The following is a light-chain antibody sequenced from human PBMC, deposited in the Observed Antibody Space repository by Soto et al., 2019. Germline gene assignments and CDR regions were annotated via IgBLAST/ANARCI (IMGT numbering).Light chain of an antibody. CDR2: DAS. J-gene: IGKJ4*01. CDR1: QSVSSS. CDR3: QQHSDWPLT. Sequence: EIVLIQSPATLSLSPGERATLSCRASQSVSSSLAWYQQNPGQAPRLLIFDASNRATGIPVRFSGSGSGTDFTLTMSSLGPEDFTVYYCQQHSDWPLTCGGGTRVEIK. V-gene: IGKV3-11*01.